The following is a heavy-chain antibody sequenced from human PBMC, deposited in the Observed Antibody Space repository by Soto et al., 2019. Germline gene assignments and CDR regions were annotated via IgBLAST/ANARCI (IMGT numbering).Heavy chain of an antibody. Sequence: EVQLVESGGGLVQPGGSLRLSCATSGFTFSNYWMHWVRQAPGKGPVWVSRINEDESNTNCADSVKGRFTISRDNAKNTLYLQMNSLRAEDTAVYYCARGLFLDYWGQGTRVTVSS. CDR2: INEDESNT. CDR1: GFTFSNYW. CDR3: ARGLFLDY. J-gene: IGHJ4*02. V-gene: IGHV3-74*01. D-gene: IGHD3-3*01.